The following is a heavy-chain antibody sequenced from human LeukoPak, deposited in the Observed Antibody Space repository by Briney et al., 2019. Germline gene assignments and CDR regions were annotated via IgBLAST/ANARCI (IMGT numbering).Heavy chain of an antibody. D-gene: IGHD3-3*01. J-gene: IGHJ4*02. CDR2: IYHGGST. V-gene: IGHV4-30-2*01. Sequence: PSETLSLTCTVSGGSISSNDYYWSWIRQPPGKGLEWIGYIYHGGSTYHNPSLKSRVTISVDRSKNQFSLKLSSVTAADTAVYYCARGTPNDFWSGRNDYWGQGTLVTVSS. CDR1: GGSISSNDYY. CDR3: ARGTPNDFWSGRNDY.